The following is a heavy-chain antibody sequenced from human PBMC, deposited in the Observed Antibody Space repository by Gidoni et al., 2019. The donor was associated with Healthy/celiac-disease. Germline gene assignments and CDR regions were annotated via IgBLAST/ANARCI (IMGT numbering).Heavy chain of an antibody. Sequence: QVQLQQWGAGLLKPSETLSLTCAVYGGSFSGYYWSWIRQPPGKGLEWIGEINHSGSTNYNPSLKSRVTISVDTSKNQCSLKLSSVTAADTAVYYCARGRPTRYGMDVWGQGTTVTVSS. V-gene: IGHV4-34*01. CDR2: INHSGST. CDR1: GGSFSGYY. CDR3: ARGRPTRYGMDV. J-gene: IGHJ6*02.